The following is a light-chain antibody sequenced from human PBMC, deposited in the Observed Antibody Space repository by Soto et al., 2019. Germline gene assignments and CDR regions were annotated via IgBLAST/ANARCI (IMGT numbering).Light chain of an antibody. V-gene: IGLV2-14*01. CDR1: SSDVGGYSY. CDR2: EVS. Sequence: QSALTQPASVSGSPGQSITISCTGTSSDVGGYSYVSWYQQHPGKTPKLMIYEVSNRPSGVSHRFSGSKSGNTASLTISGLQTEDEADYSCSSFSSITPEVFGGGTKVTVL. CDR3: SSFSSITPEV. J-gene: IGLJ2*01.